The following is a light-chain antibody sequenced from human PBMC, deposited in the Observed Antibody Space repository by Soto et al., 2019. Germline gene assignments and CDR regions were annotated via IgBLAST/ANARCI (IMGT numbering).Light chain of an antibody. CDR3: QQRSDWPST. J-gene: IGKJ4*01. V-gene: IGKV3-11*01. CDR2: DAS. CDR1: QSVGSY. Sequence: EIVLTQSPATLSLSPGDRAILSCRASQSVGSYLGWYQQRHGQAPRLLIYDASNRATGIPARFSGSGSGTDFTLTISSLEPEDFAVYYCQQRSDWPSTFGGGTKVEIK.